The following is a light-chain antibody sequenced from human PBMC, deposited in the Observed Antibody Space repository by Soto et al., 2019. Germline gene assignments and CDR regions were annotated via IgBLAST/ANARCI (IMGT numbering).Light chain of an antibody. Sequence: DIQMAQSQSSLSASVGDRVTITCRASQSITNYLNWYQQKPGRAPKLRIYIASSLQSGVPSRFSGSGSGTDFTLTISSLQPEDFATYYCQQTYSFPRTFGQGTRVEIK. CDR2: IAS. J-gene: IGKJ1*01. CDR3: QQTYSFPRT. V-gene: IGKV1-39*01. CDR1: QSITNY.